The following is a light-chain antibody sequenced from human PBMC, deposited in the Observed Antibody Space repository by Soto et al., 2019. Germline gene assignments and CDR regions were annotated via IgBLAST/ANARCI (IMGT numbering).Light chain of an antibody. CDR3: QQYGRSWWT. J-gene: IGKJ1*01. V-gene: IGKV3-20*01. CDR2: VAS. Sequence: EIVLTQSPGTLSLSPGERATLSCSTSQSVSSSYLAWYQKKPGQAPRLLIYVASSRATGIPDRFSGSGSGTDFTLTISRLEPEDFAVYYCQQYGRSWWTFGQGTKVEIK. CDR1: QSVSSSY.